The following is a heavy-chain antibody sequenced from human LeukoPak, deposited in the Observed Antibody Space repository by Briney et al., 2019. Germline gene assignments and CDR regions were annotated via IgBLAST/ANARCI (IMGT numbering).Heavy chain of an antibody. CDR3: AAGSARYDAFDI. V-gene: IGHV3-33*01. Sequence: GRSLRLSCAASGFTFSSYGMHWVRQAPGKGLEWVAVIWHDGSNKYYADSVKGRFTISRDNSKNTLYLQMNSLRAEDTAVYYCAAGSARYDAFDIWGQGTMVTVSS. CDR2: IWHDGSNK. J-gene: IGHJ3*02. D-gene: IGHD6-6*01. CDR1: GFTFSSYG.